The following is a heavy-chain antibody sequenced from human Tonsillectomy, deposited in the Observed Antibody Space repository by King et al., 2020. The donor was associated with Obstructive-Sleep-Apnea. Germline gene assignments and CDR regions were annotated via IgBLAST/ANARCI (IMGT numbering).Heavy chain of an antibody. J-gene: IGHJ4*02. Sequence: QLVQSGAEVKKPGASVKVSFKASGYPFTNCAMTWLRLAPGQGLDWMGLIGTSNGNPNYAQKLQGRVTLTTDTSTSTAYMELRRLRSDDTAVYYCARALWFGELLYFDYWGQGTLVTVSS. CDR1: GYPFTNCA. D-gene: IGHD3-10*01. V-gene: IGHV1-18*04. CDR2: IGTSNGNP. CDR3: ARALWFGELLYFDY.